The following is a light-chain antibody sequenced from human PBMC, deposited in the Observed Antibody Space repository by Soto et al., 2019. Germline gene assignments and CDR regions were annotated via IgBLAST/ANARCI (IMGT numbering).Light chain of an antibody. CDR1: QTVSTSY. Sequence: EIVLTQSPGTLSLSPGERATLSCRASQTVSTSYLAWYQQKPGQAPRLLIHATSSRATGVPDRFSGSGSGTDFTLTISRLEPEDFAVYYCQQYGSSSCTFGPGTKVDIK. CDR3: QQYGSSSCT. CDR2: ATS. V-gene: IGKV3-20*01. J-gene: IGKJ3*01.